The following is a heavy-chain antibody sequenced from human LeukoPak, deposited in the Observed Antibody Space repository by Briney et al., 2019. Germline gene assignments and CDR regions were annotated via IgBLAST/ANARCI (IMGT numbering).Heavy chain of an antibody. CDR1: GVSITSYY. CDR2: IYDSGST. CDR3: ARGPIGDLLFDY. D-gene: IGHD3-10*01. J-gene: IGHJ4*02. V-gene: IGHV4-59*08. Sequence: SETLSLTCTVSGVSITSYYWSWIRQPPGKGLEWIGYIYDSGSTNYNPSLKSRVTISVDTSKNQFSLKLSSVTAADTAVYYCARGPIGDLLFDYWGQGTLATFSS.